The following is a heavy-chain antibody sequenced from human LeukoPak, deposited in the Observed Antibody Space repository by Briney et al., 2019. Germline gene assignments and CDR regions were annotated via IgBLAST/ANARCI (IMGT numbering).Heavy chain of an antibody. D-gene: IGHD6-13*01. J-gene: IGHJ3*02. CDR3: AINARLIAAAGYDAFDI. CDR2: IYPGDSDT. Sequence: GESLKISCKGSGYTFTSYWIGWVRQMPGKGLGWMGIIYPGDSDTRYSPSIQGQVTISADKSISTAYLQWSSLKASDTAMYYCAINARLIAAAGYDAFDIWGQGTMVTVSS. V-gene: IGHV5-51*01. CDR1: GYTFTSYW.